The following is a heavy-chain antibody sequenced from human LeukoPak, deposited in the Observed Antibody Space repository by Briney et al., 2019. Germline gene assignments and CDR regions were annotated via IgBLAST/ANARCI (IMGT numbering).Heavy chain of an antibody. J-gene: IGHJ4*02. V-gene: IGHV3-30*03. CDR1: GFTFSSYG. D-gene: IGHD1-14*01. Sequence: GGSLRLSCAASGFTFSSYGMHWVRQAPGKGLEWVAVISYDGSNKYYADSVKGRFTISRDNSKNTLYLQMNSLRAEDTAVYYCARDYTGGFFDYWGQGTLVTVSS. CDR3: ARDYTGGFFDY. CDR2: ISYDGSNK.